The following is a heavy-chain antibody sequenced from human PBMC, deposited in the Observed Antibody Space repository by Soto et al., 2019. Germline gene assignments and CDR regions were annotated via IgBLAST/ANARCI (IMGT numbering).Heavy chain of an antibody. V-gene: IGHV4-39*01. J-gene: IGHJ6*02. CDR3: ARHRKEGGYDFWSGYFRRGEDYYYYYGMDV. Sequence: SETLSLTCTVSGGSISSSSYYWGWIRQPPGKGLEWIGSIYYSGSTYYNPSLKSRVTISVDTSKNQFSLKLSSVTAADTAVYYCARHRKEGGYDFWSGYFRRGEDYYYYYGMDVWGQGTTVTVSS. D-gene: IGHD3-3*01. CDR1: GGSISSSSYY. CDR2: IYYSGST.